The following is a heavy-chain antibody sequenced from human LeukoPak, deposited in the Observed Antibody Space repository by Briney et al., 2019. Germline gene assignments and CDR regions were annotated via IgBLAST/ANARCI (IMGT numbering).Heavy chain of an antibody. CDR3: ATDRYCSSTSCLDAFDI. CDR1: GYTLTELS. J-gene: IGHJ3*02. CDR2: FDPEDGET. Sequence: ASVKVSCKVSGYTLTELSMHWVRQAPGKGLEWMGGFDPEDGETIYAQKFQGRVTMTEDTSTDTAYMELSSLRSEDTAVYYCATDRYCSSTSCLDAFDIWGQGTMVTVSS. V-gene: IGHV1-24*01. D-gene: IGHD2-2*01.